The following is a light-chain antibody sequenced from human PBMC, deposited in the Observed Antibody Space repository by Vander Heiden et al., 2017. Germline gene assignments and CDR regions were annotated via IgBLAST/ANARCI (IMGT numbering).Light chain of an antibody. CDR2: GAP. J-gene: IGKJ1*01. V-gene: IGKV3-15*01. CDR3: QQYNNWPPLWT. Sequence: EIVMTQSPATLSVSPGGRATLSCRASQSVSSNLAWYQQKPGQAPRLLLSGAPTRATGIPARFSGSGSGTEFALTITSLQFEDFAVYYCQQYNNWPPLWTFGQGTKVEIK. CDR1: QSVSSN.